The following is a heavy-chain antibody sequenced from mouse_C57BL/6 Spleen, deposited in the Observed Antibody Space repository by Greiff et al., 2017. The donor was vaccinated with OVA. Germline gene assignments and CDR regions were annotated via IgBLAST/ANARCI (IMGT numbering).Heavy chain of an antibody. Sequence: VQLQQSGAELVRPGSSVKLSCKASGYTFTSYWMDWVKQRPGQGLEWIGNIYPSDSETHYNQKFKDKATLTVDKSSSTAYMQLSSLTSEDSAVYYCARLYYGYPFDYWGQGTTLTVSS. D-gene: IGHD2-2*01. J-gene: IGHJ2*01. CDR2: IYPSDSET. V-gene: IGHV1-61*01. CDR1: GYTFTSYW. CDR3: ARLYYGYPFDY.